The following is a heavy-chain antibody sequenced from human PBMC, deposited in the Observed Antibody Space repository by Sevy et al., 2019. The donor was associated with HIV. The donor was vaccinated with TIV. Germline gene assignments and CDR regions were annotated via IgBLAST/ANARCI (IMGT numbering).Heavy chain of an antibody. D-gene: IGHD3-10*01. CDR2: ISGSGGST. CDR1: GFTFSSYA. J-gene: IGHJ4*02. V-gene: IGHV3-23*01. CDR3: ASTQTYYYGSGSYGGEDY. Sequence: GGSLRLSCAASGFTFSSYAMSWVRQAPGKGLEWVSAISGSGGSTYYADSVKGRFTISRDNSKNTLYPQMNSLRAEDTAVYYCASTQTYYYGSGSYGGEDYWGQGTLVTVSS.